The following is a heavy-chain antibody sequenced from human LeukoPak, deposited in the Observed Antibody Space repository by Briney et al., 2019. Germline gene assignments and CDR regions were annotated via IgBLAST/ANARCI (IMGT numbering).Heavy chain of an antibody. CDR2: IKQDGSEK. D-gene: IGHD2-15*01. CDR1: GFTFSSYW. J-gene: IGHJ3*02. V-gene: IGHV3-7*04. Sequence: GRSLRLSCAASGFTFSSYWMSWVRQAPGKGLEWVANIKQDGSEKYYVDSVKGRFTISRDNAQNSLYLQMNSLRAEDTAVYYCARVRGGYCSGGSCYSAFDIWGQGTMVTVSS. CDR3: ARVRGGYCSGGSCYSAFDI.